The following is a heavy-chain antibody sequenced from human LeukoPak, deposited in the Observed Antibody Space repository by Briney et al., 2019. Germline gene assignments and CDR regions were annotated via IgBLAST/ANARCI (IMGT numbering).Heavy chain of an antibody. CDR1: GGSISSYY. J-gene: IGHJ6*03. D-gene: IGHD3-3*01. CDR2: IYYSGST. CDR3: ARAYYDFWSGYYSYYMDV. Sequence: PSETLSLTCTVSGGSISSYYWSWIRQPPGKGLEWIGYIYYSGSTNYNPSLKSRVTISVDTSKNQFSLKLSSVTAADTAVYYRARAYYDFWSGYYSYYMDVWGKGTTVTVSS. V-gene: IGHV4-59*01.